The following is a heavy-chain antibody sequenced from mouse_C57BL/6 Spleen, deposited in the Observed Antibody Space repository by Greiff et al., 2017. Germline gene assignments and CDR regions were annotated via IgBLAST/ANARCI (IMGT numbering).Heavy chain of an antibody. Sequence: LVESGAELVRPGASVKLSCKASGYTFTDYYINWVKQRPGQGLEWIARIYPGSGTTYYNEKFKGKATLTAEKSSSTAYMQLSSLTSEDSAVXSGARGAYYDYDGGYVDVWGTGTTVTVSS. V-gene: IGHV1-76*01. CDR3: ARGAYYDYDGGYVDV. D-gene: IGHD2-4*01. J-gene: IGHJ1*03. CDR2: IYPGSGTT. CDR1: GYTFTDYY.